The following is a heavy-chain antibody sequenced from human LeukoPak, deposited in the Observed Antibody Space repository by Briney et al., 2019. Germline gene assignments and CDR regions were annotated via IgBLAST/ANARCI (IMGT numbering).Heavy chain of an antibody. Sequence: GGSLRLSCAASGFTVSSNYMSWVRQAPGKGLECVSIIYSGGSTYYADSVKGRFTISRDNSKNTLYLQMNSLRAEDTAVYYCAGLSITTYYYFYYGMDVWGQGTTVAVSS. V-gene: IGHV3-53*01. CDR1: GFTVSSNY. CDR2: IYSGGST. J-gene: IGHJ6*02. D-gene: IGHD1-20*01. CDR3: AGLSITTYYYFYYGMDV.